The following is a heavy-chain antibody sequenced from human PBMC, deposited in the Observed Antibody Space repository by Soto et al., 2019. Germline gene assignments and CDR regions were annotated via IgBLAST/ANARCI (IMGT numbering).Heavy chain of an antibody. V-gene: IGHV1-18*01. D-gene: IGHD3-22*01. CDR2: ISAYNGNT. Sequence: ASVKVSCKASGYTFTSYGISWVRQAPGQGLEWMGWISAYNGNTNYAQKLQGRVTMTTDTSTSTAYMELRSLRSDDTAVYYCASDWGYYYDTSGYYFDYWGKGTLVTVS. J-gene: IGHJ4*02. CDR3: ASDWGYYYDTSGYYFDY. CDR1: GYTFTSYG.